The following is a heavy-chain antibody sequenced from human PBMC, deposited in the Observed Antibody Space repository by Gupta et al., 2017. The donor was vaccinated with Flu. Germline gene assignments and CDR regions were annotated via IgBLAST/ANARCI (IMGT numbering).Heavy chain of an antibody. D-gene: IGHD6-19*01. CDR1: GFPFSTYG. CDR3: ARAWDVTVAGTFDY. V-gene: IGHV3-21*01. J-gene: IGHJ4*02. Sequence: EVQLVESGGGLVTLGGSLRLSCAASGFPFSTYGMTWVRQAPGKGLEWVSSISSSSSYIYYADSVKGRFTISRHNAKNSLYLQINSLRAEDTAVYYCARAWDVTVAGTFDYWGQRTLVTVSS. CDR2: ISSSSSYI.